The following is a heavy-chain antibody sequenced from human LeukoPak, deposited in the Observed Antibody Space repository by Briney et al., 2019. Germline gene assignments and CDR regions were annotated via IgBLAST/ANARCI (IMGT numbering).Heavy chain of an antibody. V-gene: IGHV1-8*03. CDR1: GYTFTSYD. CDR3: ARGYYYDSSGYYYRDAFDI. D-gene: IGHD3-22*01. J-gene: IGHJ3*02. CDR2: MNPNSGNT. Sequence: EASVKVSCKASGYTFTSYDINWVRQATGQGLEWMGWMNPNSGNTGYAQKFQGGVTITRNTSISTAYMELSSLRSEDTAVYYCARGYYYDSSGYYYRDAFDIWGQGTMVTVSS.